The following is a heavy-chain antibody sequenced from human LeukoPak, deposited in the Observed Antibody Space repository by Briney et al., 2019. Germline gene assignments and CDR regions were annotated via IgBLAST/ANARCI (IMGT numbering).Heavy chain of an antibody. CDR2: TYYRSKWYN. D-gene: IGHD6-19*01. CDR3: ARGTSGWPTFDY. Sequence: SQTLSLTCDISGDSVSSNSAAWTWIRKSPSRGLEWLVRTYYRSKWYNDYAVSVKSRIVINPDTSKNQFSLQLNSMTPEDTAIYYCARGTSGWPTFDYWGQGTLVTVSS. V-gene: IGHV6-1*01. CDR1: GDSVSSNSAA. J-gene: IGHJ4*02.